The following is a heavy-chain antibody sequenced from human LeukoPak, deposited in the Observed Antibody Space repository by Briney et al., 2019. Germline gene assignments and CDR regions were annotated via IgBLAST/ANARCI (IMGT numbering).Heavy chain of an antibody. V-gene: IGHV4-34*01. CDR1: GGSFSGYY. D-gene: IGHD3-3*01. CDR2: INHSGST. J-gene: IGHJ4*02. Sequence: SDTLSLTCAVYGGSFSGYYWSWIRQPPGKGLEWIGEINHSGSTNYNPSLKSRVTISVDTSKNQFSLKLSSVTAADTAVYYCASRYYDVWSGYYATDYWGQGTLVTVSS. CDR3: ASRYYDVWSGYYATDY.